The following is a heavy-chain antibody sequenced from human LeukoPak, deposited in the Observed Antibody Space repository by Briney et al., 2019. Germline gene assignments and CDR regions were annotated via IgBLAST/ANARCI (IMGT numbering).Heavy chain of an antibody. CDR2: ISGSGTNT. CDR1: GFTFSSYA. D-gene: IGHD6-13*01. CDR3: AKSFGPVIAAAGAGAD. V-gene: IGHV3-23*01. Sequence: GGSLRLSCAASGFTFSSYAMTWVRQAPGKGLEWVSVISGSGTNTDYADSVKGRFTISRDNSKNTLYLQMNSLRAEDTAVYYCAKSFGPVIAAAGAGADWGQGTLVTVSS. J-gene: IGHJ4*02.